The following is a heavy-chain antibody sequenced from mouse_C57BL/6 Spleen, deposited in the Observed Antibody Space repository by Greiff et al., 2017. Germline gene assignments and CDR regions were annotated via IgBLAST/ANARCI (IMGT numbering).Heavy chain of an antibody. CDR1: GFNIKDYY. CDR2: IDPEDGDT. Sequence: EVQLQQSGAELVKPGASVKLSCTASGFNIKDYYMHWVKQRTEQGLEWIGRIDPEDGDTKYAPQFQGKATITADTSSNTAYLQLSSLTSEDTAVYYCACAYYSNLYAMDYWGQGTSVTVSS. V-gene: IGHV14-2*01. CDR3: ACAYYSNLYAMDY. J-gene: IGHJ4*01. D-gene: IGHD2-5*01.